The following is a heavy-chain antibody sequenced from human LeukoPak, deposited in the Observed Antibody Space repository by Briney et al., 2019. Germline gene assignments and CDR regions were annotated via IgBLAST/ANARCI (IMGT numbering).Heavy chain of an antibody. CDR2: INHSGST. Sequence: SETLSLTCAVYGGSFSGYYWSWIRQPPGKGLEWIGEINHSGSTNYNPSLKSRVTISVDTSKNQFSLKLSSVTAADTAVYYCATTPQRGYSYGWGTDAFDIWGQGTMVTVSS. D-gene: IGHD5-18*01. CDR1: GGSFSGYY. V-gene: IGHV4-34*01. CDR3: ATTPQRGYSYGWGTDAFDI. J-gene: IGHJ3*02.